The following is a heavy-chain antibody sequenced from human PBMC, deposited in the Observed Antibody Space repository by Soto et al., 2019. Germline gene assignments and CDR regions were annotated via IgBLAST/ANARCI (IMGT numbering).Heavy chain of an antibody. CDR3: AIEGNSYGYFYFDY. V-gene: IGHV4-34*01. CDR1: GGSFSGYY. Sequence: SETLCLTCAVYGGSFSGYYWSWIRQPPGKGLEWIGEINDSGSTKYNPSLKSRVTISVDTSKNQFSLKLSSVTAADTAVYYCAIEGNSYGYFYFDYWGQGTLVTVSS. J-gene: IGHJ4*02. CDR2: INDSGST. D-gene: IGHD5-18*01.